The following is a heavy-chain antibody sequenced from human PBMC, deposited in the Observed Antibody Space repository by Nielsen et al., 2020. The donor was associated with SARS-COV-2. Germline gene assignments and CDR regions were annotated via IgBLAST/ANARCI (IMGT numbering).Heavy chain of an antibody. V-gene: IGHV4-34*01. Sequence: GSLRLSCAVYGGSFSGYYWSWIRQPPGKGLEWIGEINHSGSTNYNPSLKSRVTISVDTSKNQFSLKLSSVTAADTAVYYCACSSGSYYLSTAFDYWGQGTLVTVSS. J-gene: IGHJ4*02. CDR3: ACSSGSYYLSTAFDY. CDR1: GGSFSGYY. D-gene: IGHD1-26*01. CDR2: INHSGST.